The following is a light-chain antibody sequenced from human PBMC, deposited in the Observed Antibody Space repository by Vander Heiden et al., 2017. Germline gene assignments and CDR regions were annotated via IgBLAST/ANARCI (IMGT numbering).Light chain of an antibody. J-gene: IGKJ2*01. CDR2: WAS. Sequence: DIVMTQSPESLAVSLGERATINCKSSQSVLYSSNNKNYLAWYQQKPGQPPKLLFYWASTRKSGVPDRFSGSGSGTDFTLAISSPQAEDVAVYYCHQYYSAPYTFGQGTKLEIK. CDR3: HQYYSAPYT. CDR1: QSVLYSSNNKNY. V-gene: IGKV4-1*01.